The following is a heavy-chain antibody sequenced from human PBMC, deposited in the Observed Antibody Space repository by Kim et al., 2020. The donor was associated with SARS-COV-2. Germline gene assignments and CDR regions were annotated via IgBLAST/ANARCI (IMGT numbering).Heavy chain of an antibody. CDR3: AKTGGDAYWNYLSYFDY. CDR2: ISYDGSNK. CDR1: GFTFSSYG. D-gene: IGHD1-7*01. J-gene: IGHJ4*02. Sequence: GGSLRLSCAASGFTFSSYGMHWVRQAPGKGLEWVAVISYDGSNKYYADSVKGRFTISRDNSKNTLYLQMNSLRAEDTAVYYCAKTGGDAYWNYLSYFDYWGQGTLVTVSS. V-gene: IGHV3-30*18.